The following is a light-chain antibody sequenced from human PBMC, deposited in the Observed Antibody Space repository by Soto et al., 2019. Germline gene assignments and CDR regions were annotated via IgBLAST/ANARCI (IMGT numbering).Light chain of an antibody. CDR1: QGIRSY. Sequence: DIQLTQSPSFLSASVGDRVTITCRASQGIRSYLAWYQQKPGKAPKLLISVASTLQSGVPSRFSGGGSGTEFTLTISSLQPEDFATHYCQQFNSYPLTFGPGTKVDIK. J-gene: IGKJ3*01. V-gene: IGKV1-9*01. CDR3: QQFNSYPLT. CDR2: VAS.